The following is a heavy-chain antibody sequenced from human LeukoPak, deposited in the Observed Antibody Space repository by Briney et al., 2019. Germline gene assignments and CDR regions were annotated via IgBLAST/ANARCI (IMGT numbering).Heavy chain of an antibody. CDR3: ARGLIAVAGLFDY. D-gene: IGHD6-19*01. Sequence: PSETLSLTCAVYGGSFSGYYWSWIRQPPGKGLEWVGKINHSGSTTYNPSLKSRVTISVDTSKNQFSLKLSSVTAAHTAVYYCARGLIAVAGLFDYWGQETLVTASS. CDR1: GGSFSGYY. CDR2: INHSGST. J-gene: IGHJ4*02. V-gene: IGHV4-34*01.